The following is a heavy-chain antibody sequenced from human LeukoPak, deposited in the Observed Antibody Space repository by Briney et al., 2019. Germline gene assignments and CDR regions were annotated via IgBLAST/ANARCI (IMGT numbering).Heavy chain of an antibody. V-gene: IGHV3-74*01. Sequence: GGSLRLFCAASGFTFSSYWMHWVRQAPGKGLVWVSRINSDGSSTSYADSVKGRFTISRDNAKNTLYLQMNSLRAEDTAVYYCARGAAGAHAFDIWGQGTMVTVSS. CDR2: INSDGSST. CDR3: ARGAAGAHAFDI. CDR1: GFTFSSYW. D-gene: IGHD6-25*01. J-gene: IGHJ3*02.